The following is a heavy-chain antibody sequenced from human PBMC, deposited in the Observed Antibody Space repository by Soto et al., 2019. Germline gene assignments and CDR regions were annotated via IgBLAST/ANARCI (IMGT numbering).Heavy chain of an antibody. CDR3: ARANGHSSRWDYFDY. Sequence: SGKLYCHTSGCTLSSLAISWVRQAPGQGLEWMGGIIPIFGTANYAQKFQGRVTITADESTSTAYMELSSLRSEDTAVYYCARANGHSSRWDYFDYWG. CDR2: IIPIFGTA. J-gene: IGHJ4*01. D-gene: IGHD6-13*01. CDR1: GCTLSSLA. V-gene: IGHV1-69*13.